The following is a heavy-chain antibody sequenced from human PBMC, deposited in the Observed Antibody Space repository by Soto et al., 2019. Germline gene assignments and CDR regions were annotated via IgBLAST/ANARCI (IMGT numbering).Heavy chain of an antibody. CDR3: ARDSGVLLWFGELLGYYYGRDV. CDR2: ISAYNGNT. Sequence: GASVKVSCKASGYTFTSYGISWVRQAPGQGLEWMGWISAYNGNTNYAQKLQGRVTMTTDTSTSTAYMELRSLRSYDTAVYYCARDSGVLLWFGELLGYYYGRDVWGQGTTVTVSS. V-gene: IGHV1-18*04. CDR1: GYTFTSYG. D-gene: IGHD3-10*01. J-gene: IGHJ6*02.